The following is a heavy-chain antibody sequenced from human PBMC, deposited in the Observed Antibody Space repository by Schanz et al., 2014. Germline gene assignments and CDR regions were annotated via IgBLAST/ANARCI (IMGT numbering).Heavy chain of an antibody. CDR1: GFTFSSYS. D-gene: IGHD6-19*01. Sequence: VQLVESGGGVVRPGRSLRLSCAASGFTFSSYSMNWVRQAPGKGLEWVSSISGGSSYIFYADSVKGRFTISRDNARYSLYLEMNSLRAEDTAVYYCAKCIGWYGRCAFDIWGQGTTVTVSS. J-gene: IGHJ3*02. CDR3: AKCIGWYGRCAFDI. CDR2: ISGGSSYI. V-gene: IGHV3-21*04.